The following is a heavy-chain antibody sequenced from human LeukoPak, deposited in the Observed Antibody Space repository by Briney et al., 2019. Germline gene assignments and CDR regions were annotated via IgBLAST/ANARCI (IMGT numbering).Heavy chain of an antibody. CDR1: GGSISSQY. Sequence: PSETLSLTCTVSGGSISSQYWSWIRQPPGKGLEWIGYIYYSGSTNYNPSLKSRVTISVDTSKNEFSLKLSSVTAADTAVYYCARVTEGGGTTFYYYYYMDVWGEGTTVTVSS. V-gene: IGHV4-59*11. J-gene: IGHJ6*03. D-gene: IGHD1-26*01. CDR3: ARVTEGGGTTFYYYYYMDV. CDR2: IYYSGST.